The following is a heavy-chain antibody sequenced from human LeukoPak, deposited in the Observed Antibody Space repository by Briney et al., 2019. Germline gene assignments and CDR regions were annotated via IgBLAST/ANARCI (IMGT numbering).Heavy chain of an antibody. CDR2: INPNSGGT. D-gene: IGHD3-16*01. Sequence: ASVKVSCKTSGYSFTDYYMHWVRQAPGQGLEWMGWINPNSGGTSSAQKFQGRVTMTRDTSITTVYMEVRWLTSDNTAVYYCARADRLHGGPYLVGPWGQGTLVTVSS. CDR1: GYSFTDYY. CDR3: ARADRLHGGPYLVGP. V-gene: IGHV1-2*02. J-gene: IGHJ5*02.